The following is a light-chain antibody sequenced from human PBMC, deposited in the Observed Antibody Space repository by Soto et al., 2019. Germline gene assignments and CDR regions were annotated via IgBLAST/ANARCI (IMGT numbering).Light chain of an antibody. V-gene: IGKV3-20*01. Sequence: EIVLTQSPGTLSLSPGERATLSCRASQSVDSSDLAWYQQKPGQAPRLLIYGASSRATGIPDRFSGSGSGTDFLLTIIRLEPEDYAVYYCQHYGRSRCTIGPETKVEIK. CDR2: GAS. J-gene: IGKJ3*01. CDR1: QSVDSSD. CDR3: QHYGRSRCT.